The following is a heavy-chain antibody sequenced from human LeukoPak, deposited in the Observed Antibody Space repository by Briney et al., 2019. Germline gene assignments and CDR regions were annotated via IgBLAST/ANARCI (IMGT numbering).Heavy chain of an antibody. D-gene: IGHD3-22*01. CDR3: ARDPSTDSSGYLGWYFDL. Sequence: GGSLRLSCAASGFTFSSFAMSWVRQAPGKGLEWVSAISGSGGSKYYADSVKGRFTISRDNAKKSLYLQMDSLRAEDTAVYYCARDPSTDSSGYLGWYFDLWGRGTLVTVSS. V-gene: IGHV3-23*01. J-gene: IGHJ2*01. CDR1: GFTFSSFA. CDR2: ISGSGGSK.